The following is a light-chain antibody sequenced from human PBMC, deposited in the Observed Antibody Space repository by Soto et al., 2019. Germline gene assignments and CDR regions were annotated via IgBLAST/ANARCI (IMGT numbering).Light chain of an antibody. J-gene: IGKJ5*01. V-gene: IGKV3-15*01. CDR3: QQYGSSIT. Sequence: EIVMTQSPATLSVSPGEGATLSCRASQRIDTNLAWYQQKPGQAPRLLIYDASTRATGIPARISGSGSGTEFTLTISSLQSEDFAVYYCQQYGSSITFGQGTRLEIK. CDR1: QRIDTN. CDR2: DAS.